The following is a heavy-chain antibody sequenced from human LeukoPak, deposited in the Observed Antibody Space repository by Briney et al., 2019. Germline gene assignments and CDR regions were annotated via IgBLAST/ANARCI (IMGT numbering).Heavy chain of an antibody. CDR2: ISCDSGSI. CDR3: AKGRRGGYDSSGYPLDY. J-gene: IGHJ4*02. CDR1: GFTFDDYA. D-gene: IGHD3-22*01. V-gene: IGHV3-9*01. Sequence: PGRSLRLSCAASGFTFDDYAMHWVRQAPGKGLEWVSGISCDSGSIGYADSVKGRFTISRDNAKNSLYLQMNSLRAEDTALYYCAKGRRGGYDSSGYPLDYWGQGTLVTVSS.